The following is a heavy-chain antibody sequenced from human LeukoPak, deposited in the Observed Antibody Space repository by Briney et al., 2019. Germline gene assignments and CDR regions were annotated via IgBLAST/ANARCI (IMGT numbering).Heavy chain of an antibody. CDR3: AKVDDMTSGEIDY. D-gene: IGHD3-9*01. CDR1: GFTFSSYA. J-gene: IGHJ4*02. Sequence: GGSLRLSCAASGFTFSSYAMSWVHQAPGKGLEWVSAISGSGGSTYYADSVKGRFTISRDNSKNTLYLQMNSLRAEDTAVYYCAKVDDMTSGEIDYWGQGTLVTVSS. CDR2: ISGSGGST. V-gene: IGHV3-23*01.